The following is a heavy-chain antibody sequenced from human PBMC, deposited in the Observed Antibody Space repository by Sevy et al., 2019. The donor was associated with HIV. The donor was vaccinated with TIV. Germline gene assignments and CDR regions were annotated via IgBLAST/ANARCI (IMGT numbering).Heavy chain of an antibody. CDR1: GKTLSGLS. Sequence: ASVKVSCKVSGKTLSGLSMHWVRQAPGKGLEWMVTFDPEDGKTTYAQKFQGRVTMTEDTSTHTADMELTSLRSEDTAVYYCASTKDYYESNGYYFEYWGQGTLVTVSS. CDR2: FDPEDGKT. CDR3: ASTKDYYESNGYYFEY. D-gene: IGHD3-22*01. V-gene: IGHV1-24*01. J-gene: IGHJ4*02.